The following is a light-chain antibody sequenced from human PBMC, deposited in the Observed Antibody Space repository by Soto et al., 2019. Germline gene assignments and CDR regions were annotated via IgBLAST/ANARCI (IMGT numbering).Light chain of an antibody. CDR3: KQYNNCCT. V-gene: IGKV3-15*01. CDR1: QSISYN. Sequence: EIVLTQSPATLSVSPGERATLSCRASQSISYNLAWYHQKPGYAPRLLIYGASPRATGIPARFSGSGTGTEYTLTISSLQSDDFAVSYCKQYNNCCTLGKGTQVEIK. J-gene: IGKJ1*01. CDR2: GAS.